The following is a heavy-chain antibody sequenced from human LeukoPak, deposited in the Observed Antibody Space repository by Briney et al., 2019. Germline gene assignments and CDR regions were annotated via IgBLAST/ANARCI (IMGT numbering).Heavy chain of an antibody. V-gene: IGHV3-43D*03. Sequence: GGSLRLSCAASGFTFDDYAMHWVRQAPGKGLEWVSLISWDGGSTYYADSVKGRFTISRDNSKNSLYLQMNSLRAEDTALYYCAKDISTTGYYHYMDVWGKGTTVTVS. CDR1: GFTFDDYA. CDR3: AKDISTTGYYHYMDV. J-gene: IGHJ6*03. D-gene: IGHD1-26*01. CDR2: ISWDGGST.